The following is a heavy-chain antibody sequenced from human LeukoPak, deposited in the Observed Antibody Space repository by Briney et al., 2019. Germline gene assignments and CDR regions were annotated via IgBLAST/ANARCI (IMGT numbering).Heavy chain of an antibody. V-gene: IGHV4-59*01. J-gene: IGHJ6*03. Sequence: SETLSLTCTVSGGSISGYYWSWIRQPPGKGLEWIGYIYYSGSTNYNPSLKSRVTISVDTSKNQFSLKLSSVTAADTAVYYCARDTDAAAGSYYYYYMDVWGKGTTVTVSS. D-gene: IGHD6-13*01. CDR1: GGSISGYY. CDR3: ARDTDAAAGSYYYYYMDV. CDR2: IYYSGST.